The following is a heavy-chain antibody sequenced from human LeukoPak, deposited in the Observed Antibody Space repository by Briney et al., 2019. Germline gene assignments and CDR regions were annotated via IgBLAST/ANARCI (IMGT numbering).Heavy chain of an antibody. Sequence: SETLSLTCAVYGGSFSGYYWSWIRQPPGKGLEWIGEINHSGSTNYNPSLKSRVTISVDTSKNQCSLKLSSVTAADTAVYYCARGLHCSGGSCYSADYWGQGTLVTVSS. D-gene: IGHD2-15*01. CDR3: ARGLHCSGGSCYSADY. CDR1: GGSFSGYY. V-gene: IGHV4-34*01. CDR2: INHSGST. J-gene: IGHJ4*02.